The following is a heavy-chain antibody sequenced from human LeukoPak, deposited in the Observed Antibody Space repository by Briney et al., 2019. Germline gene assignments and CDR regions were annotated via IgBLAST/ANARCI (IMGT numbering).Heavy chain of an antibody. J-gene: IGHJ4*02. CDR1: GFPFSTFP. D-gene: IGHD5/OR15-5a*01. CDR2: LSGDGSDT. Sequence: GGSLRLSCQASGFPFSTFPMSWVRQAPGKGLEWVSTLSGDGSDTYYADSVKGRFTISRDTSKNTLFLQMNSLRADDTAIYYCTKGGHGDYWGQGTLVTVSS. V-gene: IGHV3-23*01. CDR3: TKGGHGDY.